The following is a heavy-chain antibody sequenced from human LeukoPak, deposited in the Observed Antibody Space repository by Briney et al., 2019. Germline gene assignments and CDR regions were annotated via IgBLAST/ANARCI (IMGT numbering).Heavy chain of an antibody. D-gene: IGHD3-9*01. CDR1: GGTFSSYA. Sequence: SVKVSCKASGGTFSSYAISWVRQAPGQGLEWMGGIIPIFGTANYAQKFQGRVTITADESTSTAYMELSSLRSEDTAVCYCARGRYDILTGYSDCWGQGTLVTVSS. CDR2: IIPIFGTA. J-gene: IGHJ4*02. CDR3: ARGRYDILTGYSDC. V-gene: IGHV1-69*13.